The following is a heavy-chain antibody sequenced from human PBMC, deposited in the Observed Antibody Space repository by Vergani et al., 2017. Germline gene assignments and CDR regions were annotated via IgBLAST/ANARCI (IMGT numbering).Heavy chain of an antibody. Sequence: QVQLQQWGAGLLKPSETLSLTCAVYGGSFSGYYWSWIRQPPGKGLEWIGEINHSGSTNYNTSLKSRVTISVDTSKNQFSLKLSSVTAADTAVYYCARGLRYYDFWSGYYKDPPYFDYWGQGTLVTVSS. V-gene: IGHV4-34*01. CDR2: INHSGST. CDR1: GGSFSGYY. CDR3: ARGLRYYDFWSGYYKDPPYFDY. D-gene: IGHD3-3*01. J-gene: IGHJ4*02.